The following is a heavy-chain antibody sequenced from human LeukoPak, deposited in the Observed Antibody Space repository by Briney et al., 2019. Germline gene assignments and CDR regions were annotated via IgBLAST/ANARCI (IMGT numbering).Heavy chain of an antibody. V-gene: IGHV4-59*01. Sequence: SETLSLTCTVSGGSISSYYWCWIRQPPGKGLEWIGYIYYSGSTNYNPSLKSRVTISVDTSKNQFSLKLSSVTAADTAVYYCARGPSPKVAVAGTGGNWFDPWGQGTLVTVSS. CDR2: IYYSGST. CDR1: GGSISSYY. D-gene: IGHD6-19*01. CDR3: ARGPSPKVAVAGTGGNWFDP. J-gene: IGHJ5*02.